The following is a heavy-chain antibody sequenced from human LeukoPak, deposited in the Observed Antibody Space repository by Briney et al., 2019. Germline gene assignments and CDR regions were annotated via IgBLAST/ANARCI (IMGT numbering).Heavy chain of an antibody. D-gene: IGHD5-18*01. J-gene: IGHJ4*02. CDR3: ARARPYTAMVTSQFDY. V-gene: IGHV4-39*07. CDR2: IYYSGST. Sequence: SETLSLTCTVSGDSVSSSSYSWGWIRQPPGKGLEWIGSIYYSGSTYYNPSLKSRVTISVDTSKNQFSLKLSSVTAADTAVYYCARARPYTAMVTSQFDYWGQGTLVTVSS. CDR1: GDSVSSSSYS.